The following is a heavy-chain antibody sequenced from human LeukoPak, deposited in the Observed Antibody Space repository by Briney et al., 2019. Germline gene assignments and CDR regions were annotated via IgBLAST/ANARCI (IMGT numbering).Heavy chain of an antibody. CDR1: GFTVSNYC. D-gene: IGHD4-17*01. CDR2: ISASGSST. J-gene: IGHJ4*02. V-gene: IGHV3-23*01. CDR3: AKDKRGDYVTGFDS. Sequence: GGSLRLPCAASGFTVSNYCMTWIRQAPGKGLEWVSSISASGSSTWYADSVKGRFTVSRDNSKNTLYLGMNSLRAEDTAVYYCAKDKRGDYVTGFDSWGQGTLVTVSS.